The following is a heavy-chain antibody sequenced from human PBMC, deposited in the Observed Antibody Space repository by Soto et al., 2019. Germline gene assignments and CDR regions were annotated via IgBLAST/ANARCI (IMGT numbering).Heavy chain of an antibody. CDR3: ARWEWLGTYYFDY. Sequence: PSETLSLTCAVYGGSFSGYYWSWIRQPPGKGLEWIGEINHSGSTNYNPSLKSRVTISVDTSKNQFSLKLSSVTAADTAVYYCARWEWLGTYYFDYWGQGTLVTVSS. CDR1: GGSFSGYY. CDR2: INHSGST. J-gene: IGHJ4*02. V-gene: IGHV4-34*01. D-gene: IGHD6-19*01.